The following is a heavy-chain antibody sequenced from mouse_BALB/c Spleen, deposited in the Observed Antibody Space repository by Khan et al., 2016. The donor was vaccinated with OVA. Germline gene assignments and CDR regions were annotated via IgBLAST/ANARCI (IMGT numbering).Heavy chain of an antibody. CDR3: ASYRYDYFDY. Sequence: VQLQQSGAELARPGASVKLSCKASGYTFTSYWMQWVKQRPGQGLEWIGTIYPGDGDTRYTQKFKDKATLTADKSSSTAYMQLSSLASGDSAVYYCASYRYDYFDYWGQGTPLTVSS. CDR1: GYTFTSYW. V-gene: IGHV1-87*01. CDR2: IYPGDGDT. D-gene: IGHD2-14*01. J-gene: IGHJ2*01.